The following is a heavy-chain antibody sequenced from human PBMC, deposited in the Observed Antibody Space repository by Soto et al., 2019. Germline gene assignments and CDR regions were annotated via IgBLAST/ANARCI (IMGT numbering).Heavy chain of an antibody. V-gene: IGHV4-30-4*02. CDR2: IYYSGSP. D-gene: IGHD4-17*01. J-gene: IGHJ4*02. CDR1: GGSISSGDYY. Sequence: SETLSLTCTVSGGSISSGDYYWSWIRQPPGKGLEWIGFIYYSGSPYYNPSLKSRVTISVDTSKNQFSLKLSSVTAADTAVYYCARATDYCDSPLDYWGQGTLVTASS. CDR3: ARATDYCDSPLDY.